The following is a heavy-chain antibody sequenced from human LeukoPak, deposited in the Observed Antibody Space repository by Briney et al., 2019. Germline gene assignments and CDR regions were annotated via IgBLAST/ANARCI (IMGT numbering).Heavy chain of an antibody. D-gene: IGHD3-22*01. Sequence: GGSLRLSCTASGFTFGDYAMTWVRQAPGKGLEWVANIKQDGSEKYYVDSVKGRFTISRDNAKNSLFLQMNSLRAEDTAVYYCARGVVRDSGGYRNNFDYWGQGTLVTVSS. CDR1: GFTFGDYA. J-gene: IGHJ4*02. CDR3: ARGVVRDSGGYRNNFDY. CDR2: IKQDGSEK. V-gene: IGHV3-7*01.